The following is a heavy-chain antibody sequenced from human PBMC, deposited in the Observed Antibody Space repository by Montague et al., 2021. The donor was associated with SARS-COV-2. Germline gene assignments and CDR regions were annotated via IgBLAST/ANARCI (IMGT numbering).Heavy chain of an antibody. V-gene: IGHV4-61*02. CDR2: IYTSGST. CDR3: ARDGGIGDSGSNTWSYYYYVLAV. D-gene: IGHD3-22*01. Sequence: TLSLTCTVSGGSISSGSYYWSWIRQPAGKGLEWIGRIYTSGSTNYNPSLKSRVTISVDTSKNQFSLKLSSVTAADTAVYYCARDGGIGDSGSNTWSYYYYVLAVWAQGTTVTVSS. CDR1: GGSISSGSYY. J-gene: IGHJ6*02.